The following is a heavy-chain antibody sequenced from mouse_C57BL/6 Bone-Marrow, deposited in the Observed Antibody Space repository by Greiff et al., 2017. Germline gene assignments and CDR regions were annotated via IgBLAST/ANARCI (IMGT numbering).Heavy chain of an antibody. V-gene: IGHV2-2*01. CDR3: ARNYYAMDY. Sequence: VQLVESGPGLVQPSQSLSITCTVSGFSLTSYGVHWVRHSPGKGLEWLGVIWSGGSTDYTAAFISRLSISKDNSKSQVFFKMNSLQADDTAIYYCARNYYAMDYWGQGTSVTVSS. CDR2: IWSGGST. J-gene: IGHJ4*01. CDR1: GFSLTSYG.